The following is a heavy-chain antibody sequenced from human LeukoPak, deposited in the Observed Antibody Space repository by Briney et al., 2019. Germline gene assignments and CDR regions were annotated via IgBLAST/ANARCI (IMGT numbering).Heavy chain of an antibody. CDR2: ISSSSSYI. Sequence: GGSLRPSCAASGFTFSSYSMNWVRQAPGKGLEWVSSISSSSSYIYYADSVKGRFTISRDNAKNSLYLQMNSLRAEDTAVYYCARIMDLIGVHFDFWGQGTLVTVSS. V-gene: IGHV3-21*01. D-gene: IGHD2-21*01. CDR1: GFTFSSYS. CDR3: ARIMDLIGVHFDF. J-gene: IGHJ4*02.